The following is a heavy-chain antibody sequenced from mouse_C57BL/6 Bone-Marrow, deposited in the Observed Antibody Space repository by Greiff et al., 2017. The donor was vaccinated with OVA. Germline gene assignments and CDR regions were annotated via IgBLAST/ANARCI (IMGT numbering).Heavy chain of an antibody. D-gene: IGHD1-1*01. CDR1: GFTFSSYA. V-gene: IGHV5-9-1*02. Sequence: DVMLVESGEGLVKPGGSLKLSCAASGFTFSSYAMSWVRQTPEKRLEWVAYISSGGDYIYYADTVKGRFTISRDNARNTLYLQMSSLKSEDTAMYYCTREGYSYPGYFDVWGTGTTVTVSS. J-gene: IGHJ1*03. CDR2: ISSGGDYI. CDR3: TREGYSYPGYFDV.